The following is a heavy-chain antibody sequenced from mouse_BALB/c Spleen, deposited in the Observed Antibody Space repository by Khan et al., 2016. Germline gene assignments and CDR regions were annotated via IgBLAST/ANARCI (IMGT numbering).Heavy chain of an antibody. CDR3: ARLYYYGSSDY. CDR2: INPDSSTI. D-gene: IGHD1-1*01. J-gene: IGHJ2*01. CDR1: GFDFSRYW. Sequence: EVKLLESGGGLVQPGGSLKLSCAATGFDFSRYWMSWVRQAPGKGLEWIGEINPDSSTINYTPSLKDKFIISRDNAKNTLYLQMSKVRSEDTALYYCARLYYYGSSDYWGQGTALTVSS. V-gene: IGHV4-1*02.